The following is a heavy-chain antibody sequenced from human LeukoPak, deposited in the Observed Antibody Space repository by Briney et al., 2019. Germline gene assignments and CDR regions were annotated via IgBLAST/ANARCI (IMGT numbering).Heavy chain of an antibody. V-gene: IGHV3-23*01. Sequence: RGSLRLSCTASGFTFRSNAMSWVRQAPGKGLEWVSAISGSGGSTYYADSVKGRFTISRDNSKNTLYLQMNSLRAEDTAVYYCAKDHGYSYDAFDIWGQGTMVTVSS. CDR1: GFTFRSNA. D-gene: IGHD5-18*01. J-gene: IGHJ3*02. CDR3: AKDHGYSYDAFDI. CDR2: ISGSGGST.